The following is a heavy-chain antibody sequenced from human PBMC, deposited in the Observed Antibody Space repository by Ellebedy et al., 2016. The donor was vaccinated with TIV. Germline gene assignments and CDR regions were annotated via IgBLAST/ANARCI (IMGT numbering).Heavy chain of an antibody. CDR3: TRGHYEI. Sequence: GGSLRLSCAASGFAFSDYYMSWIRQAPGKGLEWLAHIKADGGDTSYAASVKGRFIVSRDNARKSLFLQMNSLRVEDTAVYYCTRGHYEIWGQGTLVTVSS. J-gene: IGHJ4*02. V-gene: IGHV3-7*01. D-gene: IGHD3-22*01. CDR1: GFAFSDYY. CDR2: IKADGGDT.